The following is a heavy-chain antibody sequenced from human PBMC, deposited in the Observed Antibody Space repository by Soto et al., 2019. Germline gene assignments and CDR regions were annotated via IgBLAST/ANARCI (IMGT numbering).Heavy chain of an antibody. V-gene: IGHV3-53*01. CDR2: IYSGGST. D-gene: IGHD4-4*01. J-gene: IGHJ3*02. CDR1: GFAVSSNY. Sequence: GGSLRLSCAASGFAVSSNYMSWVRQAPGKGLEWLSVIYSGGSTYYADSVKGRFTISRDNSKNTLYLQMNSLRAEDTAAYYCASAHYSHDAFDIWGQGTMVTVSS. CDR3: ASAHYSHDAFDI.